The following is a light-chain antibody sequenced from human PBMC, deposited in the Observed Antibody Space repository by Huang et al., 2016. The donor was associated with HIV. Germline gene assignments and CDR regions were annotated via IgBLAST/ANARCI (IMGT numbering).Light chain of an antibody. CDR1: QGIANS. Sequence: DNQMTQSPSSLSASVGDRVTITCRASQGIANSLAWYQQKPGKAPNLLLHDTSRLQSGVPSMFSCSGSGTYYTLTISSLQPEDFGSYHCQQYYSTPTFGQGTKVEIK. CDR2: DTS. CDR3: QQYYSTPT. V-gene: IGKV1-NL1*01. J-gene: IGKJ1*01.